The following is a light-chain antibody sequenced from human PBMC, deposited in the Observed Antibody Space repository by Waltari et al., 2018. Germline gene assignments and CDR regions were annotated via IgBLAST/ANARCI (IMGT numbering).Light chain of an antibody. CDR2: AAS. J-gene: IGKJ4*01. V-gene: IGKV1-12*01. CDR1: QGIRSC. CDR3: QQAYSFPLT. Sequence: DIQMTQSPSSLSASVGDGVTITCRARQGIRSCLAWYQQKPGKAPELLIYAASSFQSGVPSRFSGSGSGTDFTLTISSLQPEDFATYYCQQAYSFPLTFGGGTKVEIK.